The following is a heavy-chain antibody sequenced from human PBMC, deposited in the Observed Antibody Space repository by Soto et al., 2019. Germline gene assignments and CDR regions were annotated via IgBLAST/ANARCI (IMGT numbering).Heavy chain of an antibody. D-gene: IGHD6-13*01. Sequence: SQTLSLTCAISGDSVSSNSAAWNWIRRSPSRGLEWLGTTYYRSKWYNNYAVSVKSRITINPDTSKNQFSLQLNSVTPEDTAAYYCASSSSWYYYYYYGMDVWGQGTTVTVSS. V-gene: IGHV6-1*01. CDR3: ASSSSWYYYYYYGMDV. J-gene: IGHJ6*02. CDR1: GDSVSSNSAA. CDR2: TYYRSKWYN.